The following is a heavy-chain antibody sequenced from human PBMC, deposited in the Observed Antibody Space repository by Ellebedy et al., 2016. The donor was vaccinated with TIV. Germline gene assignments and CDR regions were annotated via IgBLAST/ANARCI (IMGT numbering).Heavy chain of an antibody. D-gene: IGHD1-26*01. J-gene: IGHJ3*02. CDR2: IDWDDDK. CDR3: ARILWELRAFDI. CDR1: GFSLSTSGMC. Sequence: SGPTLVKPTQTLTLTCTFPGFSLSTSGMCVSWIRQPPGKALEWRARIDWDDDKYYSTSLKTRLTISKDTSKNQVVLTMTNMDPVDTATYYCARILWELRAFDIWGQGTMVTVSS. V-gene: IGHV2-70*11.